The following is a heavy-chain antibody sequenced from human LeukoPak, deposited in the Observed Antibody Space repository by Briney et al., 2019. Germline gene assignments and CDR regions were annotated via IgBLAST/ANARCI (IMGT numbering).Heavy chain of an antibody. CDR3: AKAPRGGLWFGELFDY. CDR1: GFTFSSYG. D-gene: IGHD3-10*01. Sequence: GRSLRLSCAASGFTFSSYGMHWVRQAPGKGLEWVAVISYDGSNKYYADPVKGRFTISRDNSKNTLYLQMNSLRAEDTAVYYCAKAPRGGLWFGELFDYWGQGTLVTVSS. V-gene: IGHV3-30*18. CDR2: ISYDGSNK. J-gene: IGHJ4*02.